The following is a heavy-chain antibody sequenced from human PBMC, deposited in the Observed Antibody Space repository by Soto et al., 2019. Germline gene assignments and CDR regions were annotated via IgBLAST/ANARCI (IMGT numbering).Heavy chain of an antibody. CDR2: IYYSGST. CDR3: ARQVGGSGRHGMDV. Sequence: PSETLSLTCTVSGGSISSSSYYWGWIRQPPGKGLEWIGSIYYSGSTYYNPSLKSRVTIPVDTSKNQFSLKLSSVTAADTAVYYCARQVGGSGRHGMDVWGQGTTVTVSS. D-gene: IGHD3-10*01. V-gene: IGHV4-39*01. CDR1: GGSISSSSYY. J-gene: IGHJ6*02.